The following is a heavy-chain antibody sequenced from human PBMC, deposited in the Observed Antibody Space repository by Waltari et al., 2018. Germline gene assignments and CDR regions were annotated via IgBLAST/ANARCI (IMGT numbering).Heavy chain of an antibody. D-gene: IGHD3-10*01. J-gene: IGHJ5*02. CDR1: GFTFSSYS. V-gene: IGHV3-48*01. Sequence: EVQLVESGGGLVQPGGSLRLSCAASGFTFSSYSMNWVRQAPGKGLEWVSYISRSSSTIYYADSVKGRFTISRDNAKNSLYLQMNSLRAEDTAVYYCARDQELLWFGELESWGQGTLVTVSS. CDR3: ARDQELLWFGELES. CDR2: ISRSSSTI.